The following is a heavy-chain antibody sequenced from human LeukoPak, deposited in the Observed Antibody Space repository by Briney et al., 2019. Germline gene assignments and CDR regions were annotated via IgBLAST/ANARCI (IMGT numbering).Heavy chain of an antibody. J-gene: IGHJ4*02. CDR3: ARDTSGYSSSWYVFDY. D-gene: IGHD6-13*01. CDR2: ISPSGGST. V-gene: IGHV1-46*01. CDR1: GYTFTSYY. Sequence: ASVKDSCKASGYTFTSYYMHWVRQAPGQGLEWMGIISPSGGSTSYAQKFQGRVTMTRDMSTSTVYMELSSLRSEDTAVYYCARDTSGYSSSWYVFDYWGQGTLVTVSS.